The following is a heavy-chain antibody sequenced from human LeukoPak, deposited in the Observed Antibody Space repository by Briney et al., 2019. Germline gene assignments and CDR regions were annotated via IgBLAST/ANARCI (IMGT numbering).Heavy chain of an antibody. CDR3: ARGLGGGRRSYSSSWSFDY. CDR2: INHSGST. Sequence: SETLSLTCAVYGGSFSGYYWSWIRQPPGKGLEWIGEINHSGSTNYNPSLKSRVTISVDTSKNQFSLKLSSVTAADTAVYYCARGLGGGRRSYSSSWSFDYWGQGILVTVSS. J-gene: IGHJ4*02. CDR1: GGSFSGYY. D-gene: IGHD6-13*01. V-gene: IGHV4-34*01.